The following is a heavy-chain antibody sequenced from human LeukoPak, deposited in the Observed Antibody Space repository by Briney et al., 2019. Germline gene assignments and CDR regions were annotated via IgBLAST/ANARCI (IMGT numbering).Heavy chain of an antibody. D-gene: IGHD3-9*01. CDR3: ALLEDILTGNHLDY. CDR1: GYSFTSYW. J-gene: IGHJ4*02. Sequence: GESLKISWKGSGYSFTSYWISWVRQMRGKGLGWRGRIDPSDSYTNYSPSFQGHVTISADKSISTAYLQWSSLKASDTAMYYCALLEDILTGNHLDYWGQGTLVTVSS. CDR2: IDPSDSYT. V-gene: IGHV5-10-1*01.